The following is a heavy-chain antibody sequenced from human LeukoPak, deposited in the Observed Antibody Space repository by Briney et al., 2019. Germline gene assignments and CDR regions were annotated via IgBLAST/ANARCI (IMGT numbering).Heavy chain of an antibody. CDR1: GFTFSSYD. Sequence: GGSLGLSCAASGFTFSSYDIHWVRQAPGKGLEWVALISYDGSDKYYADSVKGRFTISRDNSRDTQYLQMNSLRAEDTALYYCARAKNFDWLLPHDYWGQGTPVTVAS. D-gene: IGHD3-9*01. V-gene: IGHV3-30-3*01. CDR2: ISYDGSDK. CDR3: ARAKNFDWLLPHDY. J-gene: IGHJ4*02.